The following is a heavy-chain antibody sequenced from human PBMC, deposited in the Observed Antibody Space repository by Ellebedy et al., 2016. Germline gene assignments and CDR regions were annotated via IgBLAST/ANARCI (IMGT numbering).Heavy chain of an antibody. CDR3: ARNVYDSSDQHGAYFDD. Sequence: SETLSLTXTVSGDSISSSSYYWGWIRQPPGKGLEWIGSIYYSGSTYYNPSLKSRVTISVDTSKNQFSLKLSSVTAADTAVYYCARNVYDSSDQHGAYFDDWGQGTLVTVSS. D-gene: IGHD3-22*01. V-gene: IGHV4-39*07. J-gene: IGHJ4*02. CDR1: GDSISSSSYY. CDR2: IYYSGST.